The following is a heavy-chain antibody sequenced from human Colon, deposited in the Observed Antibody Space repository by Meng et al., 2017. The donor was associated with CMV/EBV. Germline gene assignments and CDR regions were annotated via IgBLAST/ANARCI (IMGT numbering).Heavy chain of an antibody. CDR3: ARVEDSYYYYGMDV. CDR2: IYYSGST. Sequence: SETLSLTCTVSGGSVSSDSYYWSWIRQPPGKGLEWIGYIYYSGSTDYNPSLKSRVTISVDTSKNQFSLKLSSVTAADTAVYYCARVEDSYYYYGMDVWGQGTMVTVSS. J-gene: IGHJ6*02. V-gene: IGHV4-61*01. CDR1: GGSVSSDSYY.